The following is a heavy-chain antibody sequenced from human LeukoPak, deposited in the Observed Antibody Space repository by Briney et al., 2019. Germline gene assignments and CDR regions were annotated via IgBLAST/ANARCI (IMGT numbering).Heavy chain of an antibody. CDR1: GFTFSSYG. V-gene: IGHV3-33*01. CDR3: ASYGSGSYLSGRRFYYYYGMDV. CDR2: IWYDGSNK. J-gene: IGHJ6*02. Sequence: GRSLRLSCAASGFTFSSYGMHWVRQAPGKGLEWVAVIWYDGSNKYYADSVKGRFTISRDNSKNTLYLQINSLRAEDTAVYYCASYGSGSYLSGRRFYYYYGMDVWGQGTTVTVSS. D-gene: IGHD3-10*01.